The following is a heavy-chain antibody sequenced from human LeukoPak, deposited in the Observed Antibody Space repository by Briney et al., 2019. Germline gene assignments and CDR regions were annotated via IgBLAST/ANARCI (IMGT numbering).Heavy chain of an antibody. CDR2: IYYSGST. CDR1: GGSVSSGSYY. CDR3: ARDAAVAGTRAFDI. Sequence: SETLSLTCTVSGGSVSSGSYYWGWIRQPPGKGLEWIGYIYYSGSTNYNPSLKSRVTISVDTSKNQFSLKLSSVTAADTAVYYCARDAAVAGTRAFDIWGQGTMVTVSS. J-gene: IGHJ3*02. V-gene: IGHV4-61*01. D-gene: IGHD6-19*01.